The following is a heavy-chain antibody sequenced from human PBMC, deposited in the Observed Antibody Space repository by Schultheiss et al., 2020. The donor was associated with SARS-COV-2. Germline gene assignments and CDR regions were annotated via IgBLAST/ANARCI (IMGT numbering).Heavy chain of an antibody. CDR1: GFTFDDYA. D-gene: IGHD3-10*01. Sequence: GGSLRLSCAASGFTFDDYAMHWVRQAPGKGLEWVSGISWNSGSIGYADSVKGRFTISRDNAKNSLYLQMNSLRAEDTALYYCAKDKTKQPTRGDYFDYWGQGTLVTVSS. CDR3: AKDKTKQPTRGDYFDY. CDR2: ISWNSGSI. V-gene: IGHV3-9*01. J-gene: IGHJ4*02.